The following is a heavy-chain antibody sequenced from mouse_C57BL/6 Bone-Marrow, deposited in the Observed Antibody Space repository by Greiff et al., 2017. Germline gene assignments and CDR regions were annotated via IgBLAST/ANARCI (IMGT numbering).Heavy chain of an antibody. CDR1: GFSLTSYG. J-gene: IGHJ1*03. Sequence: QVQLQQSGPGLVQPSQSLSITCTVSGFSLTSYGVHWVRQSPGKGLEWLGVIWSGGSTDYNAAFISRLSISKDNSKSQVFFKMNSLQADDTAIYYCARMDYDYDGTYWYFDVWGTGTTVTVSS. CDR2: IWSGGST. D-gene: IGHD2-4*01. CDR3: ARMDYDYDGTYWYFDV. V-gene: IGHV2-2*01.